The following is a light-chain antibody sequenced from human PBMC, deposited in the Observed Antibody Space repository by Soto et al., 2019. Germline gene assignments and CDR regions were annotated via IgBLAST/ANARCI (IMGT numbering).Light chain of an antibody. Sequence: EIVMTQSPGTLSVSPGERATLACRASQSVSSNLAWYQQKPGQAPRLLIYGASTRATGIPARFSGSGSGTEFTLTISSLQSEDFAVYYCQQYNNWPLYTLGQGTKVDIK. CDR3: QQYNNWPLYT. CDR1: QSVSSN. J-gene: IGKJ2*01. V-gene: IGKV3-15*01. CDR2: GAS.